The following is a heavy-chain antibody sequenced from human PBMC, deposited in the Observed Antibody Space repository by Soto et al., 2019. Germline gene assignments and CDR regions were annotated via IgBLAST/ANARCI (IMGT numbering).Heavy chain of an antibody. J-gene: IGHJ4*02. D-gene: IGHD1-1*01. CDR2: ISWNSKNI. CDR3: VKERTSTYYFDY. V-gene: IGHV3-9*01. CDR1: GFTFDDYA. Sequence: SLKISCAASGFTFDDYAMHWVRQVPGKGLEWVAGISWNSKNIGYADAVRGRFTISRDNAKNSLYLEVNSLRAEDTALYYCVKERTSTYYFDYWGKGTLVTVSS.